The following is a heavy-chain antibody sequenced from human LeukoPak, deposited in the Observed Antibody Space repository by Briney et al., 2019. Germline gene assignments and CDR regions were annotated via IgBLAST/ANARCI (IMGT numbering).Heavy chain of an antibody. CDR2: INHSGST. V-gene: IGHV4-34*01. CDR3: ARWYSSSTNWFDP. J-gene: IGHJ5*02. Sequence: SETLSLTCAVYGGSFSGYYWSWIRQPPGKGLEWIGEINHSGSTNYNPSLKSRVTISVDTSKNQFPLRLSSVTAADTAVYYCARWYSSSTNWFDPWGQGTLVTVSS. CDR1: GGSFSGYY. D-gene: IGHD6-6*01.